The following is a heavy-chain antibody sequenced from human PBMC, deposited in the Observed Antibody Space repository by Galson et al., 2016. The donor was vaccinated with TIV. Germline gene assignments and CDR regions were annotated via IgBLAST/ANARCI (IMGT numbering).Heavy chain of an antibody. CDR3: ATIAWFPGLSLDN. V-gene: IGHV1-24*01. CDR2: FDPEVSKA. D-gene: IGHD2/OR15-2a*01. CDR1: GNSLTELV. Sequence: SVKVSCKVSGNSLTELVLHWVRQAPGKGLEWMGGFDPEVSKAVYAQRFQGRVTVTADTYRDTAYMELGSLRIEDTAVYYCATIAWFPGLSLDNRGHGTLVTVSS. J-gene: IGHJ4*01.